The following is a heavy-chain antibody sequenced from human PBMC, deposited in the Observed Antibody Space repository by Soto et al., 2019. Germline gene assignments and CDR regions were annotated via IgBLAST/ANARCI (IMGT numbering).Heavy chain of an antibody. CDR1: GGSISSSSYY. CDR2: IYYSGST. CDR3: ARHVDIVVVVAAITNWFDP. Sequence: QLQLQESGPGLVKPSETLSLTCTVSGGSISSSSYYWGWIRQPPGKGLEWIGSIYYSGSTYYNPSLKSRVTISVDTSKNQLSLKLSSVTAADTAVYYCARHVDIVVVVAAITNWFDPWGQGPLVTVSS. D-gene: IGHD2-15*01. V-gene: IGHV4-39*01. J-gene: IGHJ5*02.